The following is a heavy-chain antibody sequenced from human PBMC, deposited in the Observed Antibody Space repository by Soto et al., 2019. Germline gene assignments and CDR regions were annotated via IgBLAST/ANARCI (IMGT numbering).Heavy chain of an antibody. CDR3: ATALGCRSTSCTLDY. J-gene: IGHJ4*02. D-gene: IGHD2-2*01. CDR1: GGTFGSYA. V-gene: IGHV1-69*01. Sequence: QVQLVQSGAEVKKPGSSVKVSCKASGGTFGSYAFSWVRQAPGQGLEWMGGIIPVSGAAHYAQKFQGRVTTTADESTSTAYMELSSLISQDTAVYYCATALGCRSTSCTLDYWGQGTRVIVSS. CDR2: IIPVSGAA.